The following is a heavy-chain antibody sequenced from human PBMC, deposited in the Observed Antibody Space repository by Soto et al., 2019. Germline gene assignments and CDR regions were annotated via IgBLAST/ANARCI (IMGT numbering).Heavy chain of an antibody. CDR2: IYYSGST. CDR1: GGSISSGGYY. CDR3: ARGFEYSSSFDY. V-gene: IGHV4-31*03. D-gene: IGHD6-6*01. Sequence: PSETLSLTCTVSGGSISSGGYYWSWIRQHPGKGLEWIGYIYYSGSTYYNPSLKSRVTISVDTSKNQFSLKLSSVTAADTAVYYCARGFEYSSSFDYWGQGTLVTVSS. J-gene: IGHJ4*02.